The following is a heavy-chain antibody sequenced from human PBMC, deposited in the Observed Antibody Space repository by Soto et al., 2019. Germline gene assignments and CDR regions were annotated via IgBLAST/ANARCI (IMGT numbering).Heavy chain of an antibody. V-gene: IGHV3-30-3*01. CDR2: ISYDGSNK. CDR1: GFTFSSYA. J-gene: IGHJ2*01. D-gene: IGHD2-15*01. Sequence: QVQLVESGGGVVQPGRSLRLSCAASGFTFSSYAMHWVRQAPGKGLEWVAVISYDGSNKYYADSVKGRFTISRDNSKNTLYLQMNSLRAEDTAVYYCAREVTPYWYFDLWGRGTLVTVSS. CDR3: AREVTPYWYFDL.